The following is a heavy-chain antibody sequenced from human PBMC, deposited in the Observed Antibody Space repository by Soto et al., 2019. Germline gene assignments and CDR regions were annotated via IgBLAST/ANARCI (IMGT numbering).Heavy chain of an antibody. Sequence: QVQLQESGPGLVKPSETLSLTCTVSGGSISSYYWSWIRQPPGKGLEWIASVYYSGSTNYNPSLKSRVTISMGTSKNQLSLKMSSVTAADTAVYYCASSSGWYYFDYWGQGTLVIVSS. CDR3: ASSSGWYYFDY. J-gene: IGHJ4*02. V-gene: IGHV4-59*01. CDR1: GGSISSYY. D-gene: IGHD6-19*01. CDR2: VYYSGST.